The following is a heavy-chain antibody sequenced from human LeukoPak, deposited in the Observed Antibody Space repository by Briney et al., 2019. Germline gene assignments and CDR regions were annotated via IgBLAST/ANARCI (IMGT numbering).Heavy chain of an antibody. J-gene: IGHJ6*03. CDR1: GFTFSSYW. V-gene: IGHV3-74*01. CDR2: INSDGSST. CDR3: ARGDIVVVPAAIRGYYYYYMDV. Sequence: PGGSLRLSCAASGFTFSSYWMHWVRQAPGKGLVWVSRINSDGSSTSYADSVKGRFTISRDNAKNTLYLQMNSLRAEDTAMYYCARGDIVVVPAAIRGYYYYYMDVWGKGTTVTVSS. D-gene: IGHD2-2*02.